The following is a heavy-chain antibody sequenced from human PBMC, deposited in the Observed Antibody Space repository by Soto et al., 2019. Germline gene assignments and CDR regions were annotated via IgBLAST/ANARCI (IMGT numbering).Heavy chain of an antibody. J-gene: IGHJ6*02. CDR2: QWFDGSNK. V-gene: IGHV3-33*01. D-gene: IGHD5-12*01. Sequence: GGSLRLSCVGSGLTFSHYGMHWVRQAPGKGLEWVAVQWFDGSNKFHADSVKGRFTISRDNSQNTLYLQMDSLRAEDTAVYYCARDVGDVMSTIQGHGMDVWGQGTTVTVSS. CDR1: GLTFSHYG. CDR3: ARDVGDVMSTIQGHGMDV.